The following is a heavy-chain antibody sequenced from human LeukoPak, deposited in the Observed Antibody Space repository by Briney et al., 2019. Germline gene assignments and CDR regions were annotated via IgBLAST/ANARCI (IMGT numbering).Heavy chain of an antibody. Sequence: SETLSLTCTVSGGSISSYYWSWIRQPPGKGLEWIGYIYTSGSTNYNPSLKSRVTISVDTSKNQFSLKLSSVTAADTAVYYCARVGTWLIPDYWGQGTLVTVSS. V-gene: IGHV4-4*08. CDR2: IYTSGST. J-gene: IGHJ4*02. CDR1: GGSISSYY. D-gene: IGHD6-19*01. CDR3: ARVGTWLIPDY.